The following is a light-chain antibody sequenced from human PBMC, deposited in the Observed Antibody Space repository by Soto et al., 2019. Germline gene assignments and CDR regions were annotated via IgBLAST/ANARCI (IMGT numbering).Light chain of an antibody. Sequence: EIVLTQSPATLSLSPGERATLSCRASQSVSSYLTWYQQKPGQAPRLLIYDASNMATGIPARCSGSGSATDFTLTSSSLEPEDFASDYCQQRSNYPPHTFGQGTKLEIK. CDR2: DAS. CDR1: QSVSSY. CDR3: QQRSNYPPHT. V-gene: IGKV3-11*01. J-gene: IGKJ2*01.